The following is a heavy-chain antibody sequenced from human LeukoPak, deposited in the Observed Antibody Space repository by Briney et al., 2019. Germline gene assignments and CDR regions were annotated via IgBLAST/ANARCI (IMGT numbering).Heavy chain of an antibody. CDR2: MNPNSGNT. D-gene: IGHD6-19*01. V-gene: IGHV1-8*03. CDR3: ARGHFRGWLVYYYYYYMDV. Sequence: ASVKVSCKASGYTFTSYDINWVRQATGQGLEWMGWMNPNSGNTGYAQKFQGRVTITRNTSISTAYMELSSLRSEDTAVNYCARGHFRGWLVYYYYYYMDVWGKGTTVTVSS. CDR1: GYTFTSYD. J-gene: IGHJ6*03.